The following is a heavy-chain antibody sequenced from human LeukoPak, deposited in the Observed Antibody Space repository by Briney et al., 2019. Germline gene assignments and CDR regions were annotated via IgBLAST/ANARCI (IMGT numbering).Heavy chain of an antibody. Sequence: SETLSLTCAVYGGSFSEYYWTWIRQPPGKGLEWIGDINHSGSTNYNPSLKSRVTISVDTSKNQFSLKLTSVTAADTAVYYCARGLIAAAGTGEDYFDYWGQGTLVTVSS. CDR1: GGSFSEYY. D-gene: IGHD6-13*01. J-gene: IGHJ4*02. CDR3: ARGLIAAAGTGEDYFDY. CDR2: INHSGST. V-gene: IGHV4-34*01.